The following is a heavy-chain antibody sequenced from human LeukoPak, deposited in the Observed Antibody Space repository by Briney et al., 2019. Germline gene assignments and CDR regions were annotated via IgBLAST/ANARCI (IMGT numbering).Heavy chain of an antibody. D-gene: IGHD3-10*01. J-gene: IGHJ4*02. V-gene: IGHV1-24*01. CDR3: ATLNYYGSGSYFFPKSPKDY. CDR2: FDTEDGET. CDR1: GYTPTEFS. Sequence: GASVKVSCKVSGYTPTEFSMHWVRQAPGKGLEWVGGFDTEDGETIYAQKFQGRVTMTEDTSTDTAYMELSSLRSEDTAAYYCATLNYYGSGSYFFPKSPKDYWGQGTLVTVSS.